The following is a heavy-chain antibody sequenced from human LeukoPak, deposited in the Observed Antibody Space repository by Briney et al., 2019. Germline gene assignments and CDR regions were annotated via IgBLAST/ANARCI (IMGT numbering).Heavy chain of an antibody. V-gene: IGHV3-49*04. D-gene: IGHD6-19*01. CDR3: SRAYSTGWLGINDY. CDR2: IRNKANGGTA. J-gene: IGHJ4*02. Sequence: GGSLRLSCAASGFTFSDYAMSWVRQAPGKGLEWVGFIRNKANGGTADYAASVKGRFTISRDDSKTIAYLQMNSLKTEDTAVYYCSRAYSTGWLGINDYWGQGALVTVSS. CDR1: GFTFSDYA.